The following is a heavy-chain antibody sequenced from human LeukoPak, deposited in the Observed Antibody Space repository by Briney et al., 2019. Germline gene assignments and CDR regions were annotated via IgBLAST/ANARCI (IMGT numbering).Heavy chain of an antibody. V-gene: IGHV3-74*01. CDR2: IDTDGSST. D-gene: IGHD6-6*01. Sequence: GGSLRLSCAASGFTFSSYWMHWVRQAPGKGLVWVSRIDTDGSSTSYADSVKGRFTISRDNAKNTLYLQMNSLRAEDTAVYYCARDIEQLVLDYWGQGTLVTVSS. CDR3: ARDIEQLVLDY. CDR1: GFTFSSYW. J-gene: IGHJ4*02.